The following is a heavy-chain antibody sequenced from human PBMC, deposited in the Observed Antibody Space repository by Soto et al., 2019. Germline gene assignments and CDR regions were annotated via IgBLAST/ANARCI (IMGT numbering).Heavy chain of an antibody. CDR1: GYTFTSYG. V-gene: IGHV1-18*01. J-gene: IGHJ4*02. Sequence: QVQLVQSGAEVKKPGASVKVSCKASGYTFTSYGISWVRQAPGQGLEWMGWISAYNGNTNYAQKLQGRVTMTTDTSKTTAYRERRSLRSHDTAVEYSPRHKRCGSYAFDYWVKGTLFTVSS. D-gene: IGHD1-26*01. CDR3: PRHKRCGSYAFDY. CDR2: ISAYNGNT.